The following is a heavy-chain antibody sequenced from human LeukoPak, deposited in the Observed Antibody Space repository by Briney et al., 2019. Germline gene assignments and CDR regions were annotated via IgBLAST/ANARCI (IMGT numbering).Heavy chain of an antibody. D-gene: IGHD2-8*01. Sequence: NPSETLSLTCTVSGGSFSSYHWSWIRQLVGKGLECIGRAHSDGTTNYNPSLESRVTMSIDTSKNQFSLKLNSVTAADTAVYYCARDGLYTNGYSYFDYWGQGTLVTVSS. CDR2: AHSDGTT. CDR1: GGSFSSYH. J-gene: IGHJ4*02. V-gene: IGHV4-4*07. CDR3: ARDGLYTNGYSYFDY.